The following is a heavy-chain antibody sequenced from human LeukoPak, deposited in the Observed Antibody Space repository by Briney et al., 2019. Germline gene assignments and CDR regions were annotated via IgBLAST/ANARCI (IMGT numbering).Heavy chain of an antibody. CDR3: AGQEYSSSWSYYYYGMDV. J-gene: IGHJ6*02. Sequence: GGSLRLSCAASGFTFSSYWMHWVRQAPGKGLVWVSRINSDGSSTSYADSVKGRFTISRDNAKNTLYLQMNSLRAEDTAVYYCAGQEYSSSWSYYYYGMDVWGQGTTVTVSS. V-gene: IGHV3-74*01. CDR2: INSDGSST. D-gene: IGHD6-13*01. CDR1: GFTFSSYW.